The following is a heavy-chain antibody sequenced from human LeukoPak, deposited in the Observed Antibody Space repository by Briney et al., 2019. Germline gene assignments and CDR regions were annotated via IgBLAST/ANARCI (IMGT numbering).Heavy chain of an antibody. CDR1: GFTFSSYS. D-gene: IGHD3-22*01. J-gene: IGHJ3*02. Sequence: GGSLRLSCAASGFTFSSYSMNWVRQAPGKGLEWVSYISSSSSTIYYADSVEGRFTISRDNAKNSLYLQMNSLRAEDTAVYYCARDGPRTYYYDSSGHNGAFDIWGQGTMVTVSS. CDR3: ARDGPRTYYYDSSGHNGAFDI. CDR2: ISSSSSTI. V-gene: IGHV3-48*01.